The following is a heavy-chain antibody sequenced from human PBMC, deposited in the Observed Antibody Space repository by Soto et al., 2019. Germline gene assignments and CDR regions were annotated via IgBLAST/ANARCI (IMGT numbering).Heavy chain of an antibody. D-gene: IGHD5-18*01. CDR2: IIPIFGTA. V-gene: IGHV1-69*01. CDR3: ARVEVDTAMPDY. J-gene: IGHJ4*02. Sequence: QVQLVQSGAEVKKPGSSVKVSCKASGGTFSSYAISWVRQAPGQGLAWMGGIIPIFGTANYAQKFQGRVTITADESTSTAYMELSSLRSDDTAVYYCARVEVDTAMPDYWGQGTLVTVSS. CDR1: GGTFSSYA.